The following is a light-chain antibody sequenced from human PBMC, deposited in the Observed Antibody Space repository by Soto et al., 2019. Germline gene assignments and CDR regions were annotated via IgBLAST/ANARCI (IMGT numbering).Light chain of an antibody. CDR1: QSISRW. J-gene: IGKJ5*01. V-gene: IGKV1-5*01. CDR3: QQYKDWPPLT. CDR2: DAS. Sequence: DMRMTQSPSTLSAALGDRVTITSRASQSISRWLAWYQQKPGKAPKVLIWDASSLQRGVPSRFSGSGSGTEFTLTISSLQSEDFAVYYCQQYKDWPPLTFGQGTRLEI.